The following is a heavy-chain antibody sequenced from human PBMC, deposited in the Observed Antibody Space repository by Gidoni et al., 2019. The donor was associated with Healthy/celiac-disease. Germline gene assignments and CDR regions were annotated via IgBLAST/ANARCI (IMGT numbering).Heavy chain of an antibody. V-gene: IGHV3-30-3*01. J-gene: IGHJ6*02. CDR3: ARDEGYCSSTSCSNYYYYYGMDV. Sequence: QVQLVESGGGVVQPGRSLRLSCAASGFTFSSYAMHWVRQAPGKGLEVVAVISYDGSNKFYADSVKGRFTISRDNSKNTLYLQMNSLRAEDTAVYYCARDEGYCSSTSCSNYYYYYGMDVWGQGTTVTVSS. CDR2: ISYDGSNK. CDR1: GFTFSSYA. D-gene: IGHD2-2*01.